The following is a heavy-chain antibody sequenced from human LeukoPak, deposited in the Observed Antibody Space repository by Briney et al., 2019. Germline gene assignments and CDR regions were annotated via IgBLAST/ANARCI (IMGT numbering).Heavy chain of an antibody. V-gene: IGHV3-23*01. D-gene: IGHD3-22*01. J-gene: IGHJ3*02. Sequence: GGSLRLSCAASGFMFSSYGMSWVRQAPGKGLEWVSVISGSGDSTYYADSVKGRFTISRDNSKNTLYLQMNSLRAEDTAIYYCAKDLITNPVRGVRFFDAFDIWGQGTMVTVSS. CDR1: GFMFSSYG. CDR3: AKDLITNPVRGVRFFDAFDI. CDR2: ISGSGDST.